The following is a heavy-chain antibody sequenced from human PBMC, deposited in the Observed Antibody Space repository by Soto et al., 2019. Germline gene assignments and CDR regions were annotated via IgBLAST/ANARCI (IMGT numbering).Heavy chain of an antibody. Sequence: GGSLRLSCAASGFPFSSHAMHWVRQAPGKGLEWVTFISDDGSNLYYGNPVKGRFTISRDNSKNTLYLQMSSLRAEDTAVYYCAKAGRDFWSGRSFFDYWGQGTQVTSPQ. CDR1: GFPFSSHA. D-gene: IGHD3-3*01. CDR3: AKAGRDFWSGRSFFDY. V-gene: IGHV3-30*18. J-gene: IGHJ4*02. CDR2: ISDDGSNL.